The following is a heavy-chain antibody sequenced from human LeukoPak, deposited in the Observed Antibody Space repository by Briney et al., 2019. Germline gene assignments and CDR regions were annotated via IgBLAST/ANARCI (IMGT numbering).Heavy chain of an antibody. CDR2: ISPDGIYI. Sequence: GGSLRLSCAASGFTFSNYAMSWVRQTPGTGLEWLSAISPDGIYIYYADSVKGRFTTSRDNSKNTLYLQMNSLRAEDTAVYFCASQRHHRVAVAGSFDYRGQGTLVSVSP. CDR1: GFTFSNYA. D-gene: IGHD6-19*01. J-gene: IGHJ4*02. V-gene: IGHV3-23*01. CDR3: ASQRHHRVAVAGSFDY.